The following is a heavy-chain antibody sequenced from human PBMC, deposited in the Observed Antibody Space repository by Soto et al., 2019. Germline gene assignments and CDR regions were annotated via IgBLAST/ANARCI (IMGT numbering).Heavy chain of an antibody. CDR3: ARYCSGGSCYSYSGDYYYGMDV. CDR2: IYPGDSDT. V-gene: IGHV5-51*01. D-gene: IGHD2-15*01. CDR1: GYSFTSYW. Sequence: ESRKISGKGSGYSFTSYWMGWVRQMHGKGLEWMGIIYPGDSDTRYSPSFQGQVTISADKSISTAYLQWSSLKASDTAMYYCARYCSGGSCYSYSGDYYYGMDVWGQGTTVTVSS. J-gene: IGHJ6*02.